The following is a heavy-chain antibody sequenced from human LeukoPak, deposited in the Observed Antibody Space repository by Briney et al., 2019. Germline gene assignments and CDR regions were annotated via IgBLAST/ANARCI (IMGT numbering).Heavy chain of an antibody. J-gene: IGHJ6*02. D-gene: IGHD6-13*01. CDR1: GYTFTSYY. CDR2: INPSGGDT. V-gene: IGHV1-46*01. Sequence: ASVKVSCKASGYTFTSYYMHWVRQAPGQGLEWMGIINPSGGDTSYAEKFQGRVTITADESTSTAYMELSSLRSEDTAVYYCARDTVAAAGSTDGMDVWGQGTTVTVSS. CDR3: ARDTVAAAGSTDGMDV.